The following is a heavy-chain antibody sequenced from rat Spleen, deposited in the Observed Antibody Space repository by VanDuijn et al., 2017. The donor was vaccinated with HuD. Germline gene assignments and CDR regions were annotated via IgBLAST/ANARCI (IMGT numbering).Heavy chain of an antibody. V-gene: IGHV5-29*01. D-gene: IGHD1-9*01. CDR2: ISSDGGTT. Sequence: EVQMVESGGGLVQPGRSLKLSCAASGFTFSDYYMAWVRQAPTKGLEWVATISSDGGTTYYRDSVKGRFTISRNNAKSTLSLQMDSLRSEDTATYYCARRHYGYTDYFDYWGQGVMVTVSS. CDR3: ARRHYGYTDYFDY. J-gene: IGHJ2*01. CDR1: GFTFSDYY.